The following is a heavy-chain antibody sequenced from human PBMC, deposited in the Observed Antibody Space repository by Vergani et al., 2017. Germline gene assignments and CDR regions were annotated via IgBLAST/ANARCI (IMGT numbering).Heavy chain of an antibody. CDR2: IHHSGST. CDR3: ARSTQHYYYDYMDV. J-gene: IGHJ6*03. V-gene: IGHV4-34*01. D-gene: IGHD2-2*01. Sequence: QVQLQQWGAGLLKPSETLSLTCAVYGGSFSGYYWSWIRQPPGKGLEGIGEIHHSGSTNYNPSLKRRVTISVDTSKNQFSLKLSSVTAADTAVYYCARSTQHYYYDYMDVWGKGTTVTVSS. CDR1: GGSFSGYY.